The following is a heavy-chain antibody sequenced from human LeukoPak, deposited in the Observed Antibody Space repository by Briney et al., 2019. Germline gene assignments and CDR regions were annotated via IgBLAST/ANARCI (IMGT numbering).Heavy chain of an antibody. CDR1: GFTFSSYE. CDR3: AGVEMATGPFDY. J-gene: IGHJ4*02. D-gene: IGHD5-24*01. V-gene: IGHV3-48*03. CDR2: IRSSGSTI. Sequence: GGSLRLSCAASGFTFSSYEMNWVRQAPGKGLEWVSYIRSSGSTIYYADSVKGRFTISRDNAKNSLYLQMNSLRAEDTAVYYCAGVEMATGPFDYWGQGTLVTVSS.